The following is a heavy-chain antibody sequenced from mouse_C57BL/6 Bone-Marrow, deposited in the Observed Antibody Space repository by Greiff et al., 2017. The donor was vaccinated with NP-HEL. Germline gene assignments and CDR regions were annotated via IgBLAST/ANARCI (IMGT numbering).Heavy chain of an antibody. CDR3: ARHQDGSSPAWFAY. Sequence: EVKLVESGGGLVQPGGSLKLSCAASGFTFSDYYMYWVRQTPEKRLEWVAYISNGGGSTYYPDTVKGRFTISRDNAKNTLYLQMSRLKSEDTAMYYCARHQDGSSPAWFAYWGQGTLVTVSA. CDR2: ISNGGGST. D-gene: IGHD1-1*01. J-gene: IGHJ3*01. V-gene: IGHV5-12*01. CDR1: GFTFSDYY.